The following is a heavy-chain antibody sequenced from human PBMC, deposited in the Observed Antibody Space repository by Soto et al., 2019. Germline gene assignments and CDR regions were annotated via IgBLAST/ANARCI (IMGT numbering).Heavy chain of an antibody. V-gene: IGHV4-59*01. Sequence: PSETLSLTCTVSGGSISGYCWSWIRQPPGKGLEWIGYIYYSGSTNYNPSLKSRVTISVDTSKNQFPLKLSSVTAADTAVYYCARDAVAARSPYYYYYGMDVWGQGTTVTVSS. J-gene: IGHJ6*02. D-gene: IGHD6-6*01. CDR2: IYYSGST. CDR1: GGSISGYC. CDR3: ARDAVAARSPYYYYYGMDV.